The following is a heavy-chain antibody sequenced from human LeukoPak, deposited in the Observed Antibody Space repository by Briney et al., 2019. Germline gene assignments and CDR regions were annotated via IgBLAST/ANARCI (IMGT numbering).Heavy chain of an antibody. D-gene: IGHD1/OR15-1a*01. CDR3: AREREHSFDY. CDR1: GDSVSSNSVA. J-gene: IGHJ4*02. Sequence: SQTLSLTCAVPGDSVSSNSVAWNWIRQTPSRGLEWLGRTYYRSKWYIEYAESVRSRITINTDTSKNQFSLQLNSVSPEDTAVYYCAREREHSFDYWGQGTLVTVSS. V-gene: IGHV6-1*01. CDR2: TYYRSKWYI.